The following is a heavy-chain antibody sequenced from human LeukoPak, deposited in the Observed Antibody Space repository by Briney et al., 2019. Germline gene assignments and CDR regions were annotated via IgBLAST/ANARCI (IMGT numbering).Heavy chain of an antibody. CDR1: GFTFSSSA. J-gene: IGHJ4*02. D-gene: IGHD1-1*01. Sequence: GGSLRLSCAASGFTFSSSAMSWVRQAPGKGLEWVSLISHTGGNAYYADSVRGRFTISRDNSKNTLYLQMNSLRAEDTAVYYCARDYNWNPPDYWGQGTLVTVSS. CDR3: ARDYNWNPPDY. CDR2: ISHTGGNA. V-gene: IGHV3-23*01.